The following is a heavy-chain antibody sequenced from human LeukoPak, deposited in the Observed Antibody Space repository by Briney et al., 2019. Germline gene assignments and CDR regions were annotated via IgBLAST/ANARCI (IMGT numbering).Heavy chain of an antibody. CDR3: AKDTLRITMVRGSLSAGY. D-gene: IGHD3-10*01. Sequence: GGSLRLSCAASGFTFSSYGMHWVRQAPGKGLEWVSAISGSGGSTYYADSVKGRFTISRDNSKNTLYLQMNSLRAEDTAVYYCAKDTLRITMVRGSLSAGYWGQGTLVTVSS. CDR2: ISGSGGST. V-gene: IGHV3-23*01. CDR1: GFTFSSYG. J-gene: IGHJ4*02.